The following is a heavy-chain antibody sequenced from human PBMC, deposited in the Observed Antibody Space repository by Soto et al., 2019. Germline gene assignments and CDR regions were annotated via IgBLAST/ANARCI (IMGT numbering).Heavy chain of an antibody. CDR2: INAGNGNT. CDR1: GYTFTSHA. J-gene: IGHJ4*02. V-gene: IGHV1-3*01. D-gene: IGHD2-21*02. Sequence: ASVKVSCTASGYTFTSHAMHWVRQAPGQRLEWMGWINAGNGNTKYSQKFQGRVTITRDTSASTAYMELSSLRSEDTAVYYCARSIVVVTALDYWGQGTLVTVSS. CDR3: ARSIVVVTALDY.